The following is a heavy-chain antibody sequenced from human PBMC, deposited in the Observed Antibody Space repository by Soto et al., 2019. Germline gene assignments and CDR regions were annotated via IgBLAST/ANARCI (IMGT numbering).Heavy chain of an antibody. V-gene: IGHV4-30-4*01. Sequence: ASETLSLTCTVSGGSISAGDYYWNWIRQPPGKGLEWIGYIYYTGTTKYNPSLKSRVTLSVDTSKNRFSLNLTSVTAAETAVYYCARGDWFNPWGPGTLVTVSS. CDR1: GGSISAGDYY. J-gene: IGHJ5*02. CDR3: ARGDWFNP. CDR2: IYYTGTT.